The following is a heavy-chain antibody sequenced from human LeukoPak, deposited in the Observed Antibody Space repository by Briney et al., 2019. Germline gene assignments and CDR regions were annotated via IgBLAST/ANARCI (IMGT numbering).Heavy chain of an antibody. CDR3: ARHNHDWGWDF. CDR1: GFIFSYYG. J-gene: IGHJ4*02. CDR2: IWPDGTIQ. Sequence: GGSLRLSCAASGFIFSYYGLHWVRQAPGKGLEWLAVIWPDGTIQYYADPVKGRFTISRDNSKNTLYLQLTGLRADDSAVYYCARHNHDWGWDFWGQGAQVTVSS. D-gene: IGHD2-8*02. V-gene: IGHV3-33*01.